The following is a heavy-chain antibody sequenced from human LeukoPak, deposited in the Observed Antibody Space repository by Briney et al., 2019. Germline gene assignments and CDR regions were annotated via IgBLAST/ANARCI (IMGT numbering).Heavy chain of an antibody. CDR3: AIPPVSGTGSSRPLAGVDA. V-gene: IGHV3-48*04. CDR1: GFSFSRYS. CDR2: IGSITDGIT. Sequence: PGGSLRLSCAASGFSFSRYSMNWVRQAPGKGLEWVSYIGSITDGITHYAESVKGRFTISRDNAKNSLYLQMNSLRAEDTAVYYCAIPPVSGTGSSRPLAGVDAWGQGTTVTVSS. J-gene: IGHJ6*02. D-gene: IGHD3-10*01.